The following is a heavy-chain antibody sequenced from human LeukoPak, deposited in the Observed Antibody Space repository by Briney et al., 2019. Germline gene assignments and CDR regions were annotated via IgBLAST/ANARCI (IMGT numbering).Heavy chain of an antibody. CDR2: ISYGGRNN. CDR3: AKGIYGSGSYAHFDY. J-gene: IGHJ4*02. CDR1: GFIFSNYG. V-gene: IGHV3-30*18. Sequence: GGSLRLSCAASGFIFSNYGMHGVRQAPGKGLEWVAVISYGGRNNYYADSVKGRFTISRDNSKNTLYLQMNSRRAEDTAVYYCAKGIYGSGSYAHFDYWGQGTLVTVSS. D-gene: IGHD3-10*01.